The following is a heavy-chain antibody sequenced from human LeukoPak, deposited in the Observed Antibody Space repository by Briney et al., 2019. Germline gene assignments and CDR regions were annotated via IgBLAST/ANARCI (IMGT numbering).Heavy chain of an antibody. D-gene: IGHD1-26*01. Sequence: SETLSLTCTVSGGSINSFGYYWGWIRQPPGKGLEWIGYIYYSGSTNYNPSLKSRVTISVDTSKNQFSLKPSSVTAADTAVYYCASYRTDYFDYWGQGTLVTVSS. CDR3: ASYRTDYFDY. V-gene: IGHV4-61*08. CDR2: IYYSGST. CDR1: GGSINSFGYY. J-gene: IGHJ4*02.